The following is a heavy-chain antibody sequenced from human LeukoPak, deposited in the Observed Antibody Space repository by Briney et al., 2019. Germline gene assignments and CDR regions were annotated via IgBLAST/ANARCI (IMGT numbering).Heavy chain of an antibody. Sequence: GASVKVSCKASGYTFTSYYMHWVRQAPGQGLEWMGIINPSGGSTSYAQKFQGRVTMTRDTSTSTVYMELSSLRSEDTAMYYCARDRTHYYDSSGYYSRWEYWGQGTLVTVSS. V-gene: IGHV1-46*01. D-gene: IGHD3-22*01. CDR2: INPSGGST. CDR3: ARDRTHYYDSSGYYSRWEY. J-gene: IGHJ4*02. CDR1: GYTFTSYY.